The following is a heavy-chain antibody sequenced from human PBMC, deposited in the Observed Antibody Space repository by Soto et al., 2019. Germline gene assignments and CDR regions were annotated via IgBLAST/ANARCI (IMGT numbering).Heavy chain of an antibody. D-gene: IGHD2-15*01. Sequence: EVLLVESGGGLVKLGGSLRLSCAASGLTFSNAWMNWVRQAPGKGLEWVGRIKSKVAGGTTDYAAPVKGRFTISRDDSTNTLYLEMNSLKTEDTGVYYCLTEHRGSWGQGNLVNVSS. CDR3: LTEHRGS. CDR2: IKSKVAGGTT. V-gene: IGHV3-15*07. J-gene: IGHJ4*02. CDR1: GLTFSNAW.